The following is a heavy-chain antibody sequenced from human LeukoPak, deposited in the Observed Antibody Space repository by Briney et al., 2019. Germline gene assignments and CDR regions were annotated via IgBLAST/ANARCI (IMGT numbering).Heavy chain of an antibody. J-gene: IGHJ3*02. V-gene: IGHV3-11*04. D-gene: IGHD3-22*01. CDR2: ISSRGDTI. CDR3: ARELVSVRAIAVVITRGAFDI. Sequence: PGGSLRLSCAASGFTFSDYYMSWIRQAPGKGLEWVSYISSRGDTIYYTDSVKGRFTISRDNAKNSLYLQMNSLRAEDTAVYYCARELVSVRAIAVVITRGAFDIWGQGTMVTVSS. CDR1: GFTFSDYY.